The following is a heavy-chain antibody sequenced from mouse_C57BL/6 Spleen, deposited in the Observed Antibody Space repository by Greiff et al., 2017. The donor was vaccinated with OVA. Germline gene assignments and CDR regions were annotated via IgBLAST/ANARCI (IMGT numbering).Heavy chain of an antibody. V-gene: IGHV5-4*01. Sequence: EVKLVESGGGLVKPGGSLKLSCAASGFTFSSYAMSWVRQTPEKRLEWVATISDGGSYTYYPDNVKGRFTISRDNAKNNLYLQMSHLKSEDTAMYYCARDRDFHFDYWGQGTTLTVSS. CDR1: GFTFSSYA. J-gene: IGHJ2*01. CDR2: ISDGGSYT. CDR3: ARDRDFHFDY.